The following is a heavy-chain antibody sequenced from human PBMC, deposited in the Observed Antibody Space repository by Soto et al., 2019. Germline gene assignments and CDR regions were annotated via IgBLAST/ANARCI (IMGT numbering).Heavy chain of an antibody. D-gene: IGHD2-8*01. J-gene: IGHJ4*02. CDR1: GYTFTSYA. CDR3: AKDSRSRVSNFDY. V-gene: IGHV1-3*01. Sequence: GASVKVSCKASGYTFTSYAMHWVRQAPGQRLEWMGWINAGNGNTKYSQKFQGRFTISRDNSKNTLRLQMSSLRAEDTAVYYCAKDSRSRVSNFDYWGQGTLVTVSS. CDR2: INAGNGNT.